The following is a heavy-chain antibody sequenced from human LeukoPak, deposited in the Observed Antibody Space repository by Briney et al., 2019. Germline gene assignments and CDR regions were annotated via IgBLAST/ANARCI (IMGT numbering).Heavy chain of an antibody. D-gene: IGHD4-17*01. CDR3: ARDHHDYGDLPPGY. J-gene: IGHJ4*02. Sequence: GASVKVSCKASGYTFTGYYIHWVRQAPGQGLEWMGWINPNSGGTNYAQKFQGRVTMTRDTSISTAYMELSRLRSDDTAAYYCARDHHDYGDLPPGYWGQGTLVTVSS. V-gene: IGHV1-2*02. CDR2: INPNSGGT. CDR1: GYTFTGYY.